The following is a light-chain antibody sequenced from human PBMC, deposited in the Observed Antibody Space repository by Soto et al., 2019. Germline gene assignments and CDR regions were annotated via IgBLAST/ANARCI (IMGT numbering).Light chain of an antibody. CDR2: SNN. CDR1: SSNIGEFT. Sequence: QSALTQPPSASGTPGQRVTISCSGSSSNIGEFTVNWYQQLPRTAPKVLIYSNNQRPSGVPDRFSGSKSGTSASLAISGLQSEDEADYYCAAWDDSLNGHYIFGTGTKVTVL. CDR3: AAWDDSLNGHYI. V-gene: IGLV1-44*01. J-gene: IGLJ1*01.